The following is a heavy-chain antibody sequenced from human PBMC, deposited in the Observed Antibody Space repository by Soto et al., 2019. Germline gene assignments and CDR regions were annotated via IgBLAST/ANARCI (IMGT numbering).Heavy chain of an antibody. D-gene: IGHD3-10*01. CDR3: ARLNTMVRDYYHGMDV. CDR1: GFKFSSYA. Sequence: PGGSLRLSCAASGFKFSSYAMHWVRQAPGKGLEWVAVLSYDASEEHYADSVQGRFTISRDNSKNTLYLQMNSLRAEDTALYYCARLNTMVRDYYHGMDVWGQGTTVTVSS. V-gene: IGHV3-30-3*01. J-gene: IGHJ6*02. CDR2: LSYDASEE.